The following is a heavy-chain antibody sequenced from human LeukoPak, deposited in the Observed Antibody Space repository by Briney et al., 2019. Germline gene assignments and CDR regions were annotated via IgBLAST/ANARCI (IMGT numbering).Heavy chain of an antibody. CDR2: ISADNSNT. Sequence: ASVKVSCKASGYTFTNYGISWVRQAPGQGLEWMGWISADNSNTNYAQKLQSRVTMTTDTSTSTAYMELRSLRSDDTAVYYCARGVVCSGGSCYYFDYWGQGTLVTVSS. V-gene: IGHV1-18*01. J-gene: IGHJ4*02. CDR1: GYTFTNYG. D-gene: IGHD2-15*01. CDR3: ARGVVCSGGSCYYFDY.